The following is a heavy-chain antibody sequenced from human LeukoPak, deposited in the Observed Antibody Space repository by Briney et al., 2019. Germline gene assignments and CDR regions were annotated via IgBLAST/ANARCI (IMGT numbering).Heavy chain of an antibody. Sequence: PGRSLRLSCAASGFNFVDYGMHWVRQAPGKGLEWVSSVNWNSGSTAYADSVKGRFTISRDNAKNSLYLQMNSLRAEDTAVYYCARDAIPHSSSWEYNWFDPWGQGTLVTVSS. D-gene: IGHD6-13*01. V-gene: IGHV3-9*01. J-gene: IGHJ5*02. CDR2: VNWNSGST. CDR3: ARDAIPHSSSWEYNWFDP. CDR1: GFNFVDYG.